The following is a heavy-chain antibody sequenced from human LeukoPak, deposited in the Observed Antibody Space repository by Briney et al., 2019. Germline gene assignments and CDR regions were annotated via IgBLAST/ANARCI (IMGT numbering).Heavy chain of an antibody. J-gene: IGHJ6*04. V-gene: IGHV3-30*04. Sequence: GGSLRLSCAASGFTFSSYAMSWVRQAPGKGLEWVAVISYDGSNKYYADSVKGRFTISRDNSKNTLYLQMNSLRAEDTAVYYCARDLSGYSSVWGKGTTVTVSS. CDR3: ARDLSGYSSV. CDR2: ISYDGSNK. CDR1: GFTFSSYA. D-gene: IGHD6-13*01.